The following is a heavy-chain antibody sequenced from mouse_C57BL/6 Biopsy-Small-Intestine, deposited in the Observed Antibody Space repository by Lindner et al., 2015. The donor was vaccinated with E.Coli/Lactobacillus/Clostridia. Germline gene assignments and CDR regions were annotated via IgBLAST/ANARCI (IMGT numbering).Heavy chain of an antibody. V-gene: IGHV1-34*02. D-gene: IGHD2-12*01. CDR1: GYTFTDYN. CDR2: IYPNNGDT. CDR3: ARGGDYSYYSYDGFAY. Sequence: VQLQESGPELVKPGASVKISCKASGYTFTDYNMDWVKQSHGKSLEWIGYIYPNNGDTGCNQKFKSKATLTVDKSSSTAYMELHSLTSEDSAVYYCARGGDYSYYSYDGFAYWGQGTTLTVSS. J-gene: IGHJ2*01.